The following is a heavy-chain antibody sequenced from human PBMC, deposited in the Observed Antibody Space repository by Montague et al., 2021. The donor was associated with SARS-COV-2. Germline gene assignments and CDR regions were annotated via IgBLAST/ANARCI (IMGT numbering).Heavy chain of an antibody. CDR2: XDWDDDK. D-gene: IGHD1-26*01. CDR3: ARIWGATRGDAFDI. J-gene: IGHJ3*02. CDR1: GFSLSTSGMC. V-gene: IGHV2-70*01. Sequence: PPLVKPTQTLTLTCTFSGFSLSTSGMCVSWIRQPPGKALEWLALXDWDDDKYYSTSLKTRLTISKDTSKNQVVLTMTNMDPVDTATYYCARIWGATRGDAFDIWGQGTMVTVSS.